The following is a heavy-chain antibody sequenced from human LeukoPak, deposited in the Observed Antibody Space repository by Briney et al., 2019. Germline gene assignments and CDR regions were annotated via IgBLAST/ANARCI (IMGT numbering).Heavy chain of an antibody. CDR1: GFTFSSYA. V-gene: IGHV3-23*01. CDR3: AKDLLATMIVVGRGFDY. D-gene: IGHD3-22*01. CDR2: ISGSGGST. J-gene: IGHJ4*02. Sequence: PGGSLRLSCAASGFTFSSYAMSWVRQAPGKGLEWVSAISGSGGSTYYADSVKGRFTISRDNSKNTLYLQMNSLRAEDTAVYYCAKDLLATMIVVGRGFDYWGQGTLVTVSS.